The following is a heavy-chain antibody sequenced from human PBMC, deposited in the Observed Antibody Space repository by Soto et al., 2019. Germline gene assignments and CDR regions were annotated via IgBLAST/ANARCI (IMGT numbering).Heavy chain of an antibody. CDR3: ARVVPGAEAWFGP. J-gene: IGHJ5*02. CDR2: ISLYSDGT. V-gene: IGHV1-18*01. Sequence: SVKVSFKTSCYTFSNYGITWVRQAPGQPLEWLGWISLYSDGTNYAQKFQGRVSMTTDTSTTTAYMELRSLRSDDTAVYYCARVVPGAEAWFGPWGQGTLVTVSS. CDR1: CYTFSNYG. D-gene: IGHD2-2*01.